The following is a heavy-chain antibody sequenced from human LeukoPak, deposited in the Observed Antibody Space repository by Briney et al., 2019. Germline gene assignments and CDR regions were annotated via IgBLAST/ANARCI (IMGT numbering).Heavy chain of an antibody. D-gene: IGHD2-2*01. V-gene: IGHV5-10-1*01. CDR2: IDPSDSYT. Sequence: GEPLRISCKGSGYSFTSYWISWVRQMPGKGLEWMGRIDPSDSYTNYNPSFQGHVTISADKSISTAYLQWSSLKASDTAMYYCVLVVVVPAATAANWFDPWGQGTLVTVSS. CDR3: VLVVVVPAATAANWFDP. CDR1: GYSFTSYW. J-gene: IGHJ5*02.